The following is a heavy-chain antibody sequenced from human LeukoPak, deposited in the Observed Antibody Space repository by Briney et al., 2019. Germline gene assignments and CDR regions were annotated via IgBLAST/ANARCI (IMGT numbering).Heavy chain of an antibody. Sequence: PGGSLRLSCAASGFTFSNAWMSWVRQAPGKGLEWVGRIKSKTDGGTTDYAVPVKGRFIISRDDSKNTLYLQMDSLKTEDTAVYYCTTSLAYCVGDCYPTRWGQGTLVTVSS. CDR2: IKSKTDGGTT. CDR3: TTSLAYCVGDCYPTR. CDR1: GFTFSNAW. D-gene: IGHD2-21*02. J-gene: IGHJ4*02. V-gene: IGHV3-15*01.